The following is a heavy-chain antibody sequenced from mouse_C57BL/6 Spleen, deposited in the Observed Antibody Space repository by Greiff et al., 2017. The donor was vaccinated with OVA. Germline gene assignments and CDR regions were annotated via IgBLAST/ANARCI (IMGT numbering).Heavy chain of an antibody. D-gene: IGHD1-1*01. CDR2: IYPGDGDT. CDR3: ARRGGSSSWFAY. J-gene: IGHJ3*01. CDR1: GYAFSSYW. Sequence: QVTLKVSGAELVKPGASVKISCKASGYAFSSYWMNWVKQRPGKGLEWIGQIYPGDGDTNYNGKFKGKATLTADKSSSTAYMQLSSLTSEDSAVYFCARRGGSSSWFAYWGQGTLVTVSA. V-gene: IGHV1-80*01.